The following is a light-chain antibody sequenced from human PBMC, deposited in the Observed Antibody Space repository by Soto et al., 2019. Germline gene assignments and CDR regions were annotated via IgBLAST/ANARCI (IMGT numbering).Light chain of an antibody. Sequence: QSALTQPASVSGSPGQSITISCTGTSNDIGGYNYVSWYQHHPGKAPKLMIYEVSNRPSGVSNRFSGSKSGNTASLTISGLQAEDEADYYCSSYTNNSYVFGTGTKVTVL. CDR1: SNDIGGYNY. CDR2: EVS. J-gene: IGLJ1*01. CDR3: SSYTNNSYV. V-gene: IGLV2-14*01.